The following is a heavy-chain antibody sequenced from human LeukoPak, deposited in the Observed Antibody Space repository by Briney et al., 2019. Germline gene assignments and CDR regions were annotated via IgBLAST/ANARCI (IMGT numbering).Heavy chain of an antibody. CDR1: GGSFSGYY. CDR3: ARAKSYCSNTSCYQRGYYYYYYMDV. J-gene: IGHJ6*03. CDR2: INHSGST. Sequence: SETLSLTCAVYGGSFSGYYWSWIRQPPGKGLEWIGEINHSGSTNYNPSLKSRVTISVDTSKNQFSLKLSSVTAADTAVYYCARAKSYCSNTSCYQRGYYYYYYMDVWGKGTTVTVSS. D-gene: IGHD2-2*01. V-gene: IGHV4-34*01.